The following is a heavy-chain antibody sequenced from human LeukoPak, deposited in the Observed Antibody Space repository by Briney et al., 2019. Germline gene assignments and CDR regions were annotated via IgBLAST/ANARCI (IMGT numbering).Heavy chain of an antibody. CDR2: ISSSSSYI. V-gene: IGHV3-21*01. J-gene: IGHJ4*02. CDR1: GLTFRNYG. CDR3: ARIIGGSDY. Sequence: PGRSLRLSCAASGLTFRNYGMHWVRQAPGKGLEWVSSISSSSSYIYYADSVKGRFTISRDNAKNSLYLQMNSLRAEDTAVYYCARIIGGSDYWGQGTLVTVSS. D-gene: IGHD2-15*01.